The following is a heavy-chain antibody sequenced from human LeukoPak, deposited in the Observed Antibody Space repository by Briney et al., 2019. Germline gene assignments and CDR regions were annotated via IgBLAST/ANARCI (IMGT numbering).Heavy chain of an antibody. Sequence: GGSLRLSCAASGFTFSSYWMSWVRQAPGKGLEWVANIKQDGSEKYYVDSMKGRFTIYRDNAKNSLYLQMNSLRAEDTAVYYCARERMVRGVINYYYGMDVWGKGTTVTVSS. CDR3: ARERMVRGVINYYYGMDV. CDR2: IKQDGSEK. J-gene: IGHJ6*04. D-gene: IGHD3-10*01. CDR1: GFTFSSYW. V-gene: IGHV3-7*03.